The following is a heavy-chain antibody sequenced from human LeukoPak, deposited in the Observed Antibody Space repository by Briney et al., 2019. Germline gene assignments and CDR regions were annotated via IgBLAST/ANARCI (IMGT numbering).Heavy chain of an antibody. V-gene: IGHV4-38-2*01. D-gene: IGHD1-1*01. Sequence: PSETLSLTCAVSGYSISSGYYWGWIRQPPGKGLEWIGSIYHSGSTYYNPSLKSRVTISVDTSKNQFSLKLSSVTAADTAVYYCARQVRPDASDIWGQGTMVTVSS. CDR1: GYSISSGYY. CDR2: IYHSGST. J-gene: IGHJ3*02. CDR3: ARQVRPDASDI.